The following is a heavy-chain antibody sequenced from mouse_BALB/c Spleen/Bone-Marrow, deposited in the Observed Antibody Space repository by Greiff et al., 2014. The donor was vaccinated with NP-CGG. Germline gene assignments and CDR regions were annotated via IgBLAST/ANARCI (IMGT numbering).Heavy chain of an antibody. V-gene: IGHV2-9*02. CDR3: ARITTATGAMDY. Sequence: LQESGPGLVAPSQGLSITCTVSGFSLTTYGVHWVRQPPGKGLEWLGVLWADGSTNYNSALMSRLSISKDNSKSQVFLKMNSLQTDDTAMYYCARITTATGAMDYWGQGTSVTVSS. D-gene: IGHD1-2*01. J-gene: IGHJ4*01. CDR1: GFSLTTYG. CDR2: LWADGST.